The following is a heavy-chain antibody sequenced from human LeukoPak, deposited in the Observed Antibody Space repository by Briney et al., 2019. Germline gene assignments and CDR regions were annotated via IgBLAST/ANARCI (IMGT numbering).Heavy chain of an antibody. CDR3: ARGRCSSTSCYLDY. CDR1: GGTFSNDA. V-gene: IGHV1-69*04. CDR2: IIPNLGMA. D-gene: IGHD2-2*01. J-gene: IGHJ4*02. Sequence: ASVKVSCKASGGTFSNDAISWVRQAPGQGLEWMGRIIPNLGMALYAQKFKGRVTITTDESTSTAYMELSSLRSEDTAVYYCARGRCSSTSCYLDYWGQGTLVTVSS.